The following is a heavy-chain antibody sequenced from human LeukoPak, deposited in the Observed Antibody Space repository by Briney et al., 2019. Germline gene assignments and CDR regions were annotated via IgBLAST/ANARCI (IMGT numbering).Heavy chain of an antibody. J-gene: IGHJ5*02. CDR1: GFTFSSYS. Sequence: GGSLRLSCAASGFTFSSYSMNWVRQAPGKGLEWVSSISSSSSYIYYADSVKGRFTISRDNAKNSLYLQMNNLRAEDTAGYCCAREGGGGYYYDSSGYHWGQGTLVTVSS. CDR3: AREGGGGYYYDSSGYH. D-gene: IGHD3-22*01. CDR2: ISSSSSYI. V-gene: IGHV3-21*01.